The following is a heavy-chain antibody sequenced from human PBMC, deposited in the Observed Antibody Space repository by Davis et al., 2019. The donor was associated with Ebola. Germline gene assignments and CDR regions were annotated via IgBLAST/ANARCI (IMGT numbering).Heavy chain of an antibody. J-gene: IGHJ3*02. V-gene: IGHV3-30*02. Sequence: GESLKISCAASGFTFSSYWMHWVRQAPGKGLEWMAFILFDGSRKYYADSVKGRFTISRDNSKNTLYLQMNSLRAEDTAVYFCAKPTVIDALDNWGQGTMVTVSS. CDR1: GFTFSSYW. CDR3: AKPTVIDALDN. CDR2: ILFDGSRK.